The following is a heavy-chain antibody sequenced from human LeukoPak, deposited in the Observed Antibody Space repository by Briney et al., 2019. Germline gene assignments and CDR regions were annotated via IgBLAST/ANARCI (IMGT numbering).Heavy chain of an antibody. Sequence: GGSLRLSCAASGFTFSSYGMHWVRQAPGKGREGVAVISYDGSNKYYADSVKGRFTISRDNSKNTLYLQMNSLRAEDTAVYYCAKGGGYAWFFDYWGQGTLVTVSS. D-gene: IGHD5-12*01. CDR1: GFTFSSYG. V-gene: IGHV3-30*18. CDR2: ISYDGSNK. J-gene: IGHJ4*02. CDR3: AKGGGYAWFFDY.